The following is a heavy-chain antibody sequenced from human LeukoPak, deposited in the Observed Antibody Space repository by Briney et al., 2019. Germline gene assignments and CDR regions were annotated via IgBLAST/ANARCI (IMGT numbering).Heavy chain of an antibody. D-gene: IGHD3-10*01. CDR1: GGSISSYY. J-gene: IGHJ4*02. Sequence: SETLSLTCTVSGGSISSYYWSWIRQPPGKGLEWIGYIYYSGSTNYNPSLKSRVTISVDTSKNQFSLKLSSVTAADTAVYYCARDQVVRGPLDYWGQGTLVTVSS. CDR2: IYYSGST. V-gene: IGHV4-59*12. CDR3: ARDQVVRGPLDY.